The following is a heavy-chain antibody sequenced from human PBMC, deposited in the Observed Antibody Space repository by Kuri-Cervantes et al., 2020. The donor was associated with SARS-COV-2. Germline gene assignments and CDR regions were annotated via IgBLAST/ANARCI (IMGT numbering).Heavy chain of an antibody. D-gene: IGHD1-1*01. J-gene: IGHJ3*02. V-gene: IGHV5-51*01. CDR3: ARRGGPNTWNPFGI. Sequence: KVSCKGSGYSFSSSWIGWVRQMPGKGLEWMGIIFPRDSDTRYSPSFQGQVTISVDKSITTAYLQWSSLEASDTAIYYCARRGGPNTWNPFGIWGQGTMVTVSS. CDR1: GYSFSSSW. CDR2: IFPRDSDT.